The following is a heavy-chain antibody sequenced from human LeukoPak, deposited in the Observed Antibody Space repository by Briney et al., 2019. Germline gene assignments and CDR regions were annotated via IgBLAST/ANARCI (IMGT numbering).Heavy chain of an antibody. D-gene: IGHD3-22*01. J-gene: IGHJ4*02. CDR1: GYTFTSYG. V-gene: IGHV1-18*01. CDR2: ISAYNGNT. CDR3: ARSGRMVITDFDY. Sequence: ASVKVSCKASGYTFTSYGISWVRQAPGQGLEWMGWISAYNGNTNYAQKLQGRVTMTTDTSTSTDYMELRSLRSDDTAVYYCARSGRMVITDFDYWGQGTLVIVSS.